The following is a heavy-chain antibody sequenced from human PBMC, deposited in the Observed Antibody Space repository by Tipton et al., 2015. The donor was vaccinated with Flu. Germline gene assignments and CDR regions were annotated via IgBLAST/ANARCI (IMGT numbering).Heavy chain of an antibody. CDR2: IYSSGST. V-gene: IGHV4-4*07. J-gene: IGHJ4*02. Sequence: LRLSCTVSVGSLSSFYWSWIRQPAGKGLEYIGRIYSSGSTNYNPSFKSRVSMSLDASKTQFSLNRNSVTAADTAMYYCARGSGSGTHVMFDYWGQGTLVTV. D-gene: IGHD3-10*01. CDR1: VGSLSSFY. CDR3: ARGSGSGTHVMFDY.